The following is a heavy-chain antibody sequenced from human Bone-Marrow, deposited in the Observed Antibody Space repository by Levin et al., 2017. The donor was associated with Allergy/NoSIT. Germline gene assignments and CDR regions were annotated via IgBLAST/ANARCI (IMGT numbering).Heavy chain of an antibody. CDR2: ISQTGIT. D-gene: IGHD3-9*01. CDR3: ARGFLNGFYTWGFDH. CDR1: GGSFSGYY. Sequence: SETLSLTCAVYGGSFSGYYWSWIRQPPGKGLEWIGEISQTGITNYNPSLKSRVTMSVDTSKNQFSLNLTSVTAADTAVYYCARGFLNGFYTWGFDHWGQGTLVTVSS. J-gene: IGHJ4*02. V-gene: IGHV4-34*01.